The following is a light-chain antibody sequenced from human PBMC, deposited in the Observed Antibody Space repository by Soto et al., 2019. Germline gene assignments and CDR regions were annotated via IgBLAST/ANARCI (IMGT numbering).Light chain of an antibody. V-gene: IGKV3-11*01. Sequence: DIVLTQSPATLSLSPGDRATLSCRASLSVSTYLYWYQQKPGQAPRLLIYDASNRATGVPARFSGSGSGTDFTLTISSLEPEDFAVYYCQHRYNWPVTFGQGTRLEIK. CDR2: DAS. CDR3: QHRYNWPVT. J-gene: IGKJ5*01. CDR1: LSVSTY.